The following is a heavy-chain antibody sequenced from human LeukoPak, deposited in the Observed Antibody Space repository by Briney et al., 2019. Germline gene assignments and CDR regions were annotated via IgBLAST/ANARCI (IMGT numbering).Heavy chain of an antibody. V-gene: IGHV3-7*01. CDR1: GFTFSSYW. CDR2: IKQDGSEK. J-gene: IGHJ6*03. D-gene: IGHD3-10*01. Sequence: GRSLRLSCAASGFTFSSYWMSWVRQAPGKGLEWVANIKQDGSEKYYVDSVKGRFTISRDNAKNSLYLQMNSLRAEDTAVYYCARVSSDSGHYYYYYMDVWGKGTTVTVSS. CDR3: ARVSSDSGHYYYYYMDV.